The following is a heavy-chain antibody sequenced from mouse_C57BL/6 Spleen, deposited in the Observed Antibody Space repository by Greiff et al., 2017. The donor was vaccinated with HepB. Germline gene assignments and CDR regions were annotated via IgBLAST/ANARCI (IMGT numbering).Heavy chain of an antibody. V-gene: IGHV1-55*01. CDR1: GYTFTSYW. CDR3: AREGDGSGPDY. J-gene: IGHJ2*01. D-gene: IGHD3-2*02. CDR2: IYPGSGST. Sequence: VQLQQPGAELVKPGASVKMSCKASGYTFTSYWITWVKQRPGQGLEWIGDIYPGSGSTNYNEKFKSKATLTVDTSSSTAYLQLSSLTSEDSAVYYCAREGDGSGPDYWGQGTTLTVSS.